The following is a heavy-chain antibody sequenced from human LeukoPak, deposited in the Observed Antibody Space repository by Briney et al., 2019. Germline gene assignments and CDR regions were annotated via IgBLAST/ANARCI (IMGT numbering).Heavy chain of an antibody. J-gene: IGHJ6*02. Sequence: GASVKVSCKSCGYIFTCYYMHWVRQAPGQGREWMGWINPNSGGTNYPKRFQGRATKTRHTSISTANMKLSRVESDDMAVHYCARPGIVRATLYYYGMDVWGQGTTVTVSS. CDR3: ARPGIVRATLYYYGMDV. D-gene: IGHD1-26*01. CDR2: INPNSGGT. V-gene: IGHV1-2*02. CDR1: GYIFTCYY.